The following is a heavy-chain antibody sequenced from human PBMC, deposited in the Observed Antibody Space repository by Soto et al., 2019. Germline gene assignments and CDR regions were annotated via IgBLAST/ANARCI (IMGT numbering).Heavy chain of an antibody. V-gene: IGHV4-34*01. CDR2: INHSGST. Sequence: PSETLSLTCAVYGGSFSGYYWSWIRQPPGKGLEWIGEINHSGSTNYNPSLKSRVTISVDTSKNQFSLKLSSVTAADTAVYYCARLGYYDSSENFDYWGQGTLVTVS. D-gene: IGHD3-22*01. J-gene: IGHJ4*02. CDR3: ARLGYYDSSENFDY. CDR1: GGSFSGYY.